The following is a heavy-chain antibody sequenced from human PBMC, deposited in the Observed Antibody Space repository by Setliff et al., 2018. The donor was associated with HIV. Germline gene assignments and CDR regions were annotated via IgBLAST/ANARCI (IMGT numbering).Heavy chain of an antibody. J-gene: IGHJ4*02. V-gene: IGHV1-18*01. D-gene: IGHD3-3*01. Sequence: GASVKVSCKASGYTFSNYGISWVRQAPGQGLEWMGWISAYNDNTHYAQKFRGRVTMTTDISTNTAYMEVRSLSFDDTAVYYCARVRVSGYYTGDYWGQGTLVTVSS. CDR3: ARVRVSGYYTGDY. CDR1: GYTFSNYG. CDR2: ISAYNDNT.